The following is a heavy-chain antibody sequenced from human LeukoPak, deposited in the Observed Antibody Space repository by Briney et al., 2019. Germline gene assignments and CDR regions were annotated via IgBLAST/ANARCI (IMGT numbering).Heavy chain of an antibody. Sequence: PSETLSLTCTVSGGSISSSSYYWGWIRQPPGKGLAWIGSIYYSGSTYYNPSLKSRVTISVDTSKNQFSLKLSSVTAADTAVYYCAIQYSSSWYRDFFDYWGQGTLVTVSS. D-gene: IGHD6-13*01. CDR3: AIQYSSSWYRDFFDY. V-gene: IGHV4-39*01. CDR2: IYYSGST. J-gene: IGHJ4*02. CDR1: GGSISSSSYY.